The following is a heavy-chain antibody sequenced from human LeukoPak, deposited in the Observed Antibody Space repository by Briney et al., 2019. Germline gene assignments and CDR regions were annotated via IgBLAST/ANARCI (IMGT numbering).Heavy chain of an antibody. J-gene: IGHJ3*02. D-gene: IGHD3-22*01. Sequence: SETLSLTCAVYGGSFSGYYWSWIRQPPGKGLEWIGEINHSGSTNYNPSLKSRVTISVDTSKNQFSLKLSSVTAADTAVYYCARAGGSDSSGYYTHDDAFDIWGQGTMVTVSS. V-gene: IGHV4-34*01. CDR3: ARAGGSDSSGYYTHDDAFDI. CDR1: GGSFSGYY. CDR2: INHSGST.